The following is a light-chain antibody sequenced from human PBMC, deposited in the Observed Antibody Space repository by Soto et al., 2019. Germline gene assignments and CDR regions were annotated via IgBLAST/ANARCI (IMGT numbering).Light chain of an antibody. CDR1: GSNIGSNA. V-gene: IGLV1-44*01. Sequence: QLVLTQPPSASGTPGQRVTISCSGSGSNIGSNAVNWYQQLPGSAPKLLIYSNNQRTSGVPDRFSGSKSGTSASLAISGLQSEDEADYYCAAWDDSVNGVVFGGGTKLTVL. CDR3: AAWDDSVNGVV. J-gene: IGLJ2*01. CDR2: SNN.